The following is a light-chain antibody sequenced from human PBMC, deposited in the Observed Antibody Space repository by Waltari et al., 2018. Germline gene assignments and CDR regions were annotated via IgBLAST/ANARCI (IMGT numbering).Light chain of an antibody. J-gene: IGKJ1*01. Sequence: EIVLTQSPVTLSLSPGERATLSCRASQSVGRTLAWYQQKPGQAPRLLMYGASSRATGTPDRFSGSGSGTDFILTISRLEPEDFAVYYCQHYVRLPATFGQGTKVEIK. CDR1: QSVGRT. CDR3: QHYVRLPAT. V-gene: IGKV3-20*01. CDR2: GAS.